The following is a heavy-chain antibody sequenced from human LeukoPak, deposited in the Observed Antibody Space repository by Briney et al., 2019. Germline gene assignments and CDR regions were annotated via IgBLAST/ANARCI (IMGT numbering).Heavy chain of an antibody. CDR2: INPSSGGT. CDR3: ARGVSYSSGWTNWFDP. J-gene: IGHJ5*02. Sequence: ASVKVSCKPSGYTFTGYYIHWVRQAPGQGLEWMGWINPSSGGTNYPQNFQGRVTMTRDTSITTAYMELSRLRSDDTAVYYCARGVSYSSGWTNWFDPWGQGTLVTVSS. CDR1: GYTFTGYY. D-gene: IGHD6-19*01. V-gene: IGHV1-2*02.